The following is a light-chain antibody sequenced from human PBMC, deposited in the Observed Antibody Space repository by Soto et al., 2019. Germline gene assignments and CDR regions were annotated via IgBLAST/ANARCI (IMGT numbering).Light chain of an antibody. CDR3: CSYADSSTPYV. Sequence: LTQPASVSGSPGQSITISCTGTSSDVGSYNLVSWYQQHPGKAPKLMIYEVSKRPSGVSNRFSGSKSGNTASLTISGLQAEVEADYYCCSYADSSTPYVFGTGTKVTVL. J-gene: IGLJ1*01. CDR1: SSDVGSYNL. CDR2: EVS. V-gene: IGLV2-23*02.